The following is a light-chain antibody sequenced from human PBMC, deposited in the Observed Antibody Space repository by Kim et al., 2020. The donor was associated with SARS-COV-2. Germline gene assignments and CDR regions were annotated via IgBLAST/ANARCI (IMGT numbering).Light chain of an antibody. Sequence: SPGPLSLSPGERATLPCRASQSVSSSYLAWYQQKPGQAPRLLIYGASSRATGIPDRFSGSGSGTDFTLTISRLEPEDFAVYYCLTFGGGTKVDIK. V-gene: IGKV3-20*01. J-gene: IGKJ4*01. CDR1: QSVSSSY. CDR3: LT. CDR2: GAS.